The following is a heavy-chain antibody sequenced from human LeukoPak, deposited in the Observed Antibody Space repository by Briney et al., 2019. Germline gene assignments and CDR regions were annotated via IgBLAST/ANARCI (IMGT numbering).Heavy chain of an antibody. CDR1: GYTFTSYG. CDR3: AKDTYYYGSGSSYYFDY. CDR2: ISAYNGNT. J-gene: IGHJ4*02. D-gene: IGHD3-10*01. Sequence: SVKVSCKASGYTFTSYGISWVRQAPGQGLEWMGWISAYNGNTNYAQKLQGRVTMTTDTTTSTAYMELRGLRSDDTAVYYCAKDTYYYGSGSSYYFDYWGQGTLVTVSS. V-gene: IGHV1-18*01.